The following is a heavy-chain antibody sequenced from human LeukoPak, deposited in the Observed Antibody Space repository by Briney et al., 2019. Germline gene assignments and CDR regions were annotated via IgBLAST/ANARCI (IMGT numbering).Heavy chain of an antibody. J-gene: IGHJ4*02. CDR2: IYTSGST. CDR1: GGSISSGSYY. CDR3: ARGRYYYDSSGYYYVDNY. Sequence: PSQTLSLTCTVSGGSISSGSYYWSWIRQPAGKGLEWIGRIYTSGSTNYNPSLKSRVTISVDTSKNQFSLKLSSVTAADTAVYYCARGRYYYDSSGYYYVDNYWGQGTLVTVSS. D-gene: IGHD3-22*01. V-gene: IGHV4-61*02.